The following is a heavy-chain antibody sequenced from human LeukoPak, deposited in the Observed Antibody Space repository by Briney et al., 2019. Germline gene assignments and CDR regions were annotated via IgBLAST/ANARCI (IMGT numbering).Heavy chain of an antibody. CDR3: ARTHIYYYYMDV. J-gene: IGHJ6*03. V-gene: IGHV4-39*07. CDR1: GVSISSSNSY. CDR2: IYYSGST. Sequence: TSETLSLTCTVSGVSISSSNSYWGWVRQPPGKGLEWIGSIYYSGSTNYNPSLKSRVTISVDKSKNQFSLKLSSVTAADTAVYYCARTHIYYYYMDVWGKGITVTVSS. D-gene: IGHD2-21*01.